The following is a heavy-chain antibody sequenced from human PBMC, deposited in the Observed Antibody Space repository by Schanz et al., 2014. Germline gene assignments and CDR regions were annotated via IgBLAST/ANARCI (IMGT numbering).Heavy chain of an antibody. CDR1: GFTVNNYA. J-gene: IGHJ6*02. D-gene: IGHD3-10*01. Sequence: EVQLLESGGGLVQPGGSLRLSCTVSGFTVNNYAMNWVRQAPGRGLEWVSGITRQGTTYYADFVKGRFSISRDLSSNTLYLQMNSLRADDSAIYYCARAQGVIRLYYGVDVWGQGTTVTVSS. CDR2: ITRQGTT. CDR3: ARAQGVIRLYYGVDV. V-gene: IGHV3-23*01.